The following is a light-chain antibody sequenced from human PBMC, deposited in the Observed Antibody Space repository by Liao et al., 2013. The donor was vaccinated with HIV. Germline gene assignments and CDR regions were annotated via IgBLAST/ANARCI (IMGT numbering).Light chain of an antibody. CDR1: NIGSNS. CDR3: QAWDNFVL. Sequence: SYVLTQPPSVSVAPGKTATITCGGNNIGSNSVHWYQQKPGQSPVLVIYHDRQRPSGIPERFSGSNSGNTVTLTISGTQAMDEADYYCQAWDNFVLFGGGTKLTVL. CDR2: HDR. J-gene: IGLJ2*01. V-gene: IGLV3-21*01.